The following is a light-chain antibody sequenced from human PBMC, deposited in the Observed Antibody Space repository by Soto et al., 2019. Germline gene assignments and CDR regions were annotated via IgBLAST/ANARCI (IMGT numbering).Light chain of an antibody. CDR1: RDDIGAYDY. Sequence: QSALTQPASVSGPPGQSITISCAGTRDDIGAYDYVSWYQQHPGNAPKLLVYEVTNRPSGVSDRFSGSKSGNTASLTISGLQAEDEADYYCNSYTNSSAVVFGGGTKLTVL. CDR3: NSYTNSSAVV. J-gene: IGLJ2*01. CDR2: EVT. V-gene: IGLV2-14*01.